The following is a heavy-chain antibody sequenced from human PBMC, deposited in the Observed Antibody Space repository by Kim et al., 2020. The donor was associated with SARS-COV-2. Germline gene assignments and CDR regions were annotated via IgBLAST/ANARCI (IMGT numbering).Heavy chain of an antibody. Sequence: SETLSLTCTVSGGSVSSGSYYWSWIRQPPGKGLEWIGYIYYSGSTNYNPSLKSRVTISVDTSKNQFSLKLSSVTAADTAVYYCARDVSEPLGYCSGGSCYSGDAFDIWGQGTMVTVSS. J-gene: IGHJ3*02. V-gene: IGHV4-61*01. D-gene: IGHD2-15*01. CDR1: GGSVSSGSYY. CDR3: ARDVSEPLGYCSGGSCYSGDAFDI. CDR2: IYYSGST.